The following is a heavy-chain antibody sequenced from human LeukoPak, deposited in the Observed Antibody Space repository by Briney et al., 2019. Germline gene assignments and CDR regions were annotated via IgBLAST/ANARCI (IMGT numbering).Heavy chain of an antibody. Sequence: PETLSLTCTVSGGSISSSTYFWGWIRQPPGKGLEWIGTIYYSRSTYYNPSLKSRVTISVDSSKNQFSLRLSSVTAADTAVYYCARNIAAAGTNWFDPWGQGTLVTVSS. V-gene: IGHV4-39*07. J-gene: IGHJ5*02. CDR1: GGSISSSTYF. D-gene: IGHD6-13*01. CDR2: IYYSRST. CDR3: ARNIAAAGTNWFDP.